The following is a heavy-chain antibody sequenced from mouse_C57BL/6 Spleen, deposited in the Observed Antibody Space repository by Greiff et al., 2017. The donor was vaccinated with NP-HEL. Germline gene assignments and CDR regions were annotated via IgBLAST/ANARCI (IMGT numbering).Heavy chain of an antibody. CDR3: ASPYDYEEGLAY. Sequence: QVHVKQSGAELAKPGASVKLSCKASGYTFTSYWMHWVKQRPGQGLEWIGYINPSSGYTKYNQKFKDKATLTADKSSSTAYMQLSSLTYEDSAVYYCASPYDYEEGLAYWGQGTLVTVSA. J-gene: IGHJ3*01. CDR2: INPSSGYT. D-gene: IGHD2-4*01. CDR1: GYTFTSYW. V-gene: IGHV1-7*01.